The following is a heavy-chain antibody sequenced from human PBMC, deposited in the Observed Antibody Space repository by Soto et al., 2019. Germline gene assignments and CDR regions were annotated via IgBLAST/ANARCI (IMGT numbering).Heavy chain of an antibody. V-gene: IGHV4-59*01. Sequence: SETLSLTCTVSGGSISSYYWSWIRQPPGKGLEWIGYIYYSGSTNYNPSLKSRVTISVDTSKNQFSLKLSSVTAADTAVYYCARVVVVPSTNWFDPRGQGTLVTVSS. CDR2: IYYSGST. D-gene: IGHD2-15*01. CDR1: GGSISSYY. J-gene: IGHJ5*02. CDR3: ARVVVVPSTNWFDP.